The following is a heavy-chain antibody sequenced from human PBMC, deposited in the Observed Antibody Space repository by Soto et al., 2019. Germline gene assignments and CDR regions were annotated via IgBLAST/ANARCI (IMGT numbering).Heavy chain of an antibody. V-gene: IGHV1-18*01. CDR3: ALGSSDYSNYNSFYLDY. CDR1: GYTFTSYG. CDR2: ISACNGNT. Sequence: ASVKVSCKASGYTFTSYGISWVRQAPGQGLEWMGWISACNGNTNYAQKLQGRVTMTTDTSTSTAYMELSSLRSEDTAVYYCALGSSDYSNYNSFYLDYWGQGTLVTVSS. J-gene: IGHJ4*02. D-gene: IGHD4-4*01.